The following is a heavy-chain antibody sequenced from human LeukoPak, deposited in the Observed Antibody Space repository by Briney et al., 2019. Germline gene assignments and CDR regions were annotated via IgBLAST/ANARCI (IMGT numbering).Heavy chain of an antibody. CDR3: ANKYGDYGDNWFDP. CDR2: IRYDGSNK. CDR1: GFTFSSYG. Sequence: AGGSLRLSCAASGFTFSSYGMHWVRQAPGKGLEWVAFIRYDGSNKYYADSVKGRFTISRDNSKNTLYLQMNSLRAEDTAVYYCANKYGDYGDNWFDPWGQGTLVTVSS. J-gene: IGHJ5*02. V-gene: IGHV3-30*02. D-gene: IGHD4-17*01.